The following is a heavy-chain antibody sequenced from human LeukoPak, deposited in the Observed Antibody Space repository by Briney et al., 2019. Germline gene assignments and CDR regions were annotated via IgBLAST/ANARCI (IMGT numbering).Heavy chain of an antibody. Sequence: GASVKVSCKASGYTFTSYDINWVRQATGQGLEWMGWMNPNSGNTGYAQKFQGRVTMTRNTSISTAYMELSSLRSEDTAVYYRARVGMVRGVIPGYWGQGTLVTVSS. V-gene: IGHV1-8*01. CDR2: MNPNSGNT. J-gene: IGHJ4*02. CDR1: GYTFTSYD. D-gene: IGHD3-10*01. CDR3: ARVGMVRGVIPGY.